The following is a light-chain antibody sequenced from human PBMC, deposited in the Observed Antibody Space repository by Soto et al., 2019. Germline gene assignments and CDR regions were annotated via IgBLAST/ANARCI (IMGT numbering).Light chain of an antibody. Sequence: DIQMTQSPSSLSASVGDRVTITCRASQSISTFLNWYQQKPGKAPKLLIYGASSLQSGVPSRFSGSGSGTDFTLTISSLQPEDFATYYCQQSYRSPRTFGQGTKLEIK. CDR3: QQSYRSPRT. CDR1: QSISTF. J-gene: IGKJ2*01. CDR2: GAS. V-gene: IGKV1-39*01.